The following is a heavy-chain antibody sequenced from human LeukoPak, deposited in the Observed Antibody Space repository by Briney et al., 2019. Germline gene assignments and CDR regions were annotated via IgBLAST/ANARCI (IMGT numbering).Heavy chain of an antibody. D-gene: IGHD3-16*02. CDR3: ARDRAYDYVWGSYRYSY. CDR1: GYTFTSYG. V-gene: IGHV1-18*01. Sequence: ASVKVSCKASGYTFTSYGISWVRQAPGQGLEWMGWISAYNGNTNYAQKLQGRVTMTTDTSTSTAYMELRSLRSVDTAVYYCARDRAYDYVWGSYRYSYWGQGTLVTVSS. CDR2: ISAYNGNT. J-gene: IGHJ4*02.